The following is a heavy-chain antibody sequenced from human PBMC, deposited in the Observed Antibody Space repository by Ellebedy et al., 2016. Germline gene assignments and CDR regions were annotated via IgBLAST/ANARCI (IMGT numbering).Heavy chain of an antibody. V-gene: IGHV3-23*01. CDR2: ISGSGGST. CDR1: GFTFSSYA. CDR3: AKDRDEGSYSDY. Sequence: GGSLRLXXAASGFTFSSYAMSWVRQAPGKGLEWVSAISGSGGSTYYADSVKGRFTISRDNSKSTLYLQMNSLRAEDTAVYYCAKDRDEGSYSDYWGQGTLVTVSS. D-gene: IGHD3-10*01. J-gene: IGHJ4*02.